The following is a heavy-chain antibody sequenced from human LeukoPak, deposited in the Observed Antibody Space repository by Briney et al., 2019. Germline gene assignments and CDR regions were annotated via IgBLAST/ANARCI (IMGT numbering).Heavy chain of an antibody. Sequence: ASVKVSCKVSGYTLTELSMHWVRQAPGKGLEWMGGLDPEDGETIYAQKFQGRVTMTEDTSTDTAYMELSSLRSEDTAVYYCATSGIAVAGPLILYFQHWGQGTLVTVSS. CDR2: LDPEDGET. CDR3: ATSGIAVAGPLILYFQH. V-gene: IGHV1-24*01. CDR1: GYTLTELS. D-gene: IGHD6-19*01. J-gene: IGHJ1*01.